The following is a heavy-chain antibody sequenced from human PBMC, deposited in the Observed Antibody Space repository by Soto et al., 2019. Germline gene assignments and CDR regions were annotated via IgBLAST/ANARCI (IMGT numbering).Heavy chain of an antibody. CDR2: VNPILSMS. CDR1: GDTFSFYS. CDR3: ATSYGSGYRAFDY. Sequence: QVQLVQSGAEVKRPGSSVKVSCKASGDTFSFYSINWVRQAPGLGLEWMGRVNPILSMSNYAQRFQGRVTMTADKFTSTVYMELSGLRCEYTAMYYCATSYGSGYRAFDYWGQGALVTVSS. D-gene: IGHD3-10*01. V-gene: IGHV1-69*04. J-gene: IGHJ4*02.